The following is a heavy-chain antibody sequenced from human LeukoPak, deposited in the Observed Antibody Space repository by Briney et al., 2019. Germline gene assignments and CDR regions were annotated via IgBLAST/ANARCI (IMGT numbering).Heavy chain of an antibody. CDR1: GGSISSYY. V-gene: IGHV4-59*08. J-gene: IGHJ5*02. Sequence: SETLSLTCTVSGGSISSYYWNWIRQPPGKGLEWIGYIYYSGSTNYNPSLKSRVTISVDTSKNQFSLKLSSVTAADTAVYYCARTMVRGVIYVNWFDPWGQGTLVTVSS. CDR3: ARTMVRGVIYVNWFDP. D-gene: IGHD3-10*01. CDR2: IYYSGST.